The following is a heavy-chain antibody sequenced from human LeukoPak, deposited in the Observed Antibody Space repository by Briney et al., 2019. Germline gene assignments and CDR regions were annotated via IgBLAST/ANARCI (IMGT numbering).Heavy chain of an antibody. D-gene: IGHD3-10*01. Sequence: PSETLSLTCSVSGGSITSYYLSWIRQPAGKGLEWIGRIYSGTTTYNPSLKSRVTMSLDTSKNQFSLKLSSVTAADTAVYYCARHVIFTYYYGSGSYSPRFDYWGQGTLVTVSS. V-gene: IGHV4-4*07. CDR3: ARHVIFTYYYGSGSYSPRFDY. J-gene: IGHJ4*02. CDR1: GGSITSYY. CDR2: IYSGTT.